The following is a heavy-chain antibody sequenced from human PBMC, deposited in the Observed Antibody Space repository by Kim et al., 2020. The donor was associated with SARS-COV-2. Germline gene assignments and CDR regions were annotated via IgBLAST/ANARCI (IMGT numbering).Heavy chain of an antibody. D-gene: IGHD4-17*01. Sequence: GGSLRLSCAASGFTFSSYAMSWVRQAPGKGLEWVSAISGSGGSTYYADSVKGRFTISRDNSKNTLYLQMNSLRAEDTAVYYCAKDHYGDRPAFFYYYYGMDVWGQGTTVTVSS. CDR2: ISGSGGST. CDR1: GFTFSSYA. CDR3: AKDHYGDRPAFFYYYYGMDV. J-gene: IGHJ6*02. V-gene: IGHV3-23*01.